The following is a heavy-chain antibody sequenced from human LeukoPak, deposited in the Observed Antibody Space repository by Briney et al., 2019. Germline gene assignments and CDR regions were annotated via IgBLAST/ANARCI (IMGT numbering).Heavy chain of an antibody. CDR1: GFTFTSYS. Sequence: GGSLRLSCAASGFTFTSYSMSWVRQAPGKGLEWVSGTSDRGDYTYYADSVKGRFTISRDNSKNTLYLQMNSLRAEDTALYFCTKKAQYNGNYPLDYWGQGTLVTVSS. J-gene: IGHJ4*02. D-gene: IGHD1-26*01. CDR2: TSDRGDYT. CDR3: TKKAQYNGNYPLDY. V-gene: IGHV3-23*01.